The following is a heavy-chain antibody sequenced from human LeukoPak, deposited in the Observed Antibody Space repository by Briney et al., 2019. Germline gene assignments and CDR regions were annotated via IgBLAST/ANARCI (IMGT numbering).Heavy chain of an antibody. V-gene: IGHV3-53*01. CDR2: LYGDGNT. CDR3: ARGVEPLAANTLAY. J-gene: IGHJ4*02. D-gene: IGHD1-14*01. Sequence: PGGSLRLSCAASGFTVITNDMTWVRQAPGKGLEWVSVLYGDGNTKYADSVQGRFTISRDNSKNTLYLGMNSLSPDDTAVYYCARGVEPLAANTLAYWGQGTLVTVSS. CDR1: GFTVITND.